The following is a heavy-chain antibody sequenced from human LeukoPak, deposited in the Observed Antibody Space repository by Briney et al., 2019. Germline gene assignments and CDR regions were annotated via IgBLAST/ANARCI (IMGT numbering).Heavy chain of an antibody. J-gene: IGHJ4*02. D-gene: IGHD3-9*01. Sequence: PGGSLRLSCAASGFTFSSYSMNWVRQAPGKGLEWVSAIDWNGGGAGYADSVKGRFTISRDNAKNSLYLQMNSLRAEDTALYYCARRYDILTGYYVYYFDYWGQGTLVTVSS. CDR2: IDWNGGGA. CDR3: ARRYDILTGYYVYYFDY. CDR1: GFTFSSYS. V-gene: IGHV3-20*04.